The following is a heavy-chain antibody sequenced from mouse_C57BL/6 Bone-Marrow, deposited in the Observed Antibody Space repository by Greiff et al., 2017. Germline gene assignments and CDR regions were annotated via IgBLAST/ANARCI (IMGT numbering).Heavy chain of an antibody. CDR2: IDPSDSYT. Sequence: QVQLQQPGAELVRPGTSVKLSCKASGYTFTSYWMHWVKQRPGQGLEWIGVIDPSDSYTNYNQKFKGKATLTVDTSSSTAYMQLSSLTSEDSAVYYCARCAIYYDYDAEYYFGYWGQGTTLTVSS. D-gene: IGHD2-4*01. J-gene: IGHJ2*01. CDR3: ARCAIYYDYDAEYYFGY. V-gene: IGHV1-59*01. CDR1: GYTFTSYW.